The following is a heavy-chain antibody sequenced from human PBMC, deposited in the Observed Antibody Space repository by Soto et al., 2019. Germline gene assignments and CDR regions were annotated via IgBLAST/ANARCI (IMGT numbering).Heavy chain of an antibody. V-gene: IGHV3-23*01. J-gene: IGHJ4*02. CDR1: GFTFSSYA. D-gene: IGHD2-15*01. Sequence: GGSLRRSCVASGFTFSSYAMSWVRQAPGKGREWGSAISGSGGSTYYADSVKGRFTISRDNSTNTLYLQMNSLRAEDTPVSYFGKNCSGDSCYWSRGRGTLVT. CDR3: GKNCSGDSCYWS. CDR2: ISGSGGST.